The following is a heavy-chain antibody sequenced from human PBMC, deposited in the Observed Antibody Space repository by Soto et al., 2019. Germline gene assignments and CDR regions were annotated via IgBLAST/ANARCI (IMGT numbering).Heavy chain of an antibody. D-gene: IGHD2-15*01. Sequence: SETLSLTCAVYGGSFSGYYWSWIRQPPGKGLEWIGEINHSGSTNYNPSLKSRVTISVDTSKNQFSLKLSSVTAADTAVYYCARFATRIPFDYCGQGTLVTVSS. CDR2: INHSGST. CDR3: ARFATRIPFDY. J-gene: IGHJ4*02. V-gene: IGHV4-34*01. CDR1: GGSFSGYY.